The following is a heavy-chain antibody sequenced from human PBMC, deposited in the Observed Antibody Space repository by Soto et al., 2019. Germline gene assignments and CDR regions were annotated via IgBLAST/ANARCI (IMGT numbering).Heavy chain of an antibody. J-gene: IGHJ4*02. CDR1: GYTFTSHY. Sequence: QVQLVQSGAEVKKPGASVKVSCKASGYTFTSHYITWVRQAPGQGLEWMGWISAYNSNTNFAQKLQGRVTMTTDTSTSTAYTELRSLRSDDTAVYYCARDLPPLDYWGQGTLVTVSS. V-gene: IGHV1-18*01. CDR2: ISAYNSNT. CDR3: ARDLPPLDY.